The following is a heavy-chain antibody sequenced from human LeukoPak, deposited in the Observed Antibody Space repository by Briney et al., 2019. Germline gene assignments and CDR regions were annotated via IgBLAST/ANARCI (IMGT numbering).Heavy chain of an antibody. J-gene: IGHJ6*03. Sequence: ASVKVSCKASGYTFTSYYMHWVRQAPGQGLEWMGIINPSGGSTSYAQKFQGRVTITADESTSTAYMELSSLRSEDTAVYYCAVGRCSSTSCYPYYYYYMDVWGKGTTVTISS. CDR3: AVGRCSSTSCYPYYYYYMDV. V-gene: IGHV1-46*01. CDR2: INPSGGST. D-gene: IGHD2-2*01. CDR1: GYTFTSYY.